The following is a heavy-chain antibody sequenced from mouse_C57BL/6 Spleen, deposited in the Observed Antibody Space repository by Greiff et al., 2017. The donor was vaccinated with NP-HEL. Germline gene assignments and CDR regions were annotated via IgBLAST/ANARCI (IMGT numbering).Heavy chain of an antibody. CDR1: GYTFTDYY. Sequence: VQLQQSGPVLVKPGASVKMSCKASGYTFTDYYMNWVKQSHGKSLEWIGVINPYNGGTSYNQKFKGKATLTVDKSSSTAYMELNSLTSEDSAVYYCARGGSPFDYWGQGTTLTVSS. V-gene: IGHV1-19*01. J-gene: IGHJ2*01. CDR3: ARGGSPFDY. D-gene: IGHD1-1*01. CDR2: INPYNGGT.